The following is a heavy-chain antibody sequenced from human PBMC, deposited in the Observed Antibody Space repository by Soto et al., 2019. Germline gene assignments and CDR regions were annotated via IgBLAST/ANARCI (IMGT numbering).Heavy chain of an antibody. CDR1: GGSISGYY. CDR2: ISDSGIT. D-gene: IGHD3-3*02. J-gene: IGHJ5*02. Sequence: SETLSLTCTVSGGSISGYYWSWVRRPPGKGLEWIAYISDSGITNYNPSLKGRVTMSVDTSKNQFSLNLSSVTAAVTAIYYCARHADGSLVWFDPWGQGTLVTVS. V-gene: IGHV4-59*08. CDR3: ARHADGSLVWFDP.